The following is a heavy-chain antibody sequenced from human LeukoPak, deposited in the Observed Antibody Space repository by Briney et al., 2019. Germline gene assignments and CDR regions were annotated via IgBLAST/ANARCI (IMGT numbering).Heavy chain of an antibody. D-gene: IGHD1-1*01. CDR1: GFTVSSYW. J-gene: IGHJ4*02. CDR2: IKQDGSEK. CDR3: ARDAILQPFDY. Sequence: PGGSLRLSCAASGFTVSSYWMSWVRQAPGKGLEWVANIKQDGSEKYYVDSVKGRFTISRDNAKNSLYLQMNSLRAEDTAVYYCARDAILQPFDYWGQGTLVTVSS. V-gene: IGHV3-7*03.